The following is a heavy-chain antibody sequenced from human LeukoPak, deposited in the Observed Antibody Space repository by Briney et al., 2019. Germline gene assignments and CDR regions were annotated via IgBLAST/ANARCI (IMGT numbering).Heavy chain of an antibody. CDR1: GFIFSNFA. CDR3: ARRWLGDPYGMDV. CDR2: IGGVSESF. Sequence: GGSLRLSCAASGFIFSNFAMTWVRQAPGKGLEWVSIIGGVSESFYYADSVKGRFTVSRDNSKGTLYLQINNLRDEDTAVYYCARRWLGDPYGMDVWGQGTTVSVSS. V-gene: IGHV3-23*01. J-gene: IGHJ6*02. D-gene: IGHD3-10*01.